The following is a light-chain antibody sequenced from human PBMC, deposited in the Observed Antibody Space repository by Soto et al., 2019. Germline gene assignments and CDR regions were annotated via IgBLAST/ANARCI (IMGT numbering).Light chain of an antibody. CDR3: QQYNNWPPFT. CDR2: KAS. Sequence: DIQITQSPSSPSASVGDRVTITCRASQSISSWLAWYQQKPGKAPKLLIYKASSLESGVPSRFSGSGSGTEFTLTISSLQSEDFAVYYCQQYNNWPPFTFGQGTRLEI. V-gene: IGKV1-5*03. CDR1: QSISSW. J-gene: IGKJ5*01.